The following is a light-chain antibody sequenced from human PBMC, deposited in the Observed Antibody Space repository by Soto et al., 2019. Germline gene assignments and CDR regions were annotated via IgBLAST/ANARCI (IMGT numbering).Light chain of an antibody. CDR1: QGISSW. CDR3: QQSYTSPVT. V-gene: IGKV1-12*01. CDR2: GAS. Sequence: DIQMTQSPSSVSASVGDRVTITCRASQGISSWLAWYQQKPGKAPNLLIYGASNLQSGVPSRFSGGGSGTDFTLTISSLQPEDFGTYYCQQSYTSPVTFGGGTKVDNK. J-gene: IGKJ4*01.